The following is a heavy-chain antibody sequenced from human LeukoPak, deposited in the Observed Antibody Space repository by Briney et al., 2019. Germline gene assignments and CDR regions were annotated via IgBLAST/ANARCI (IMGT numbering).Heavy chain of an antibody. Sequence: GGSLRLSCAASGFTFSSYGMHWVRQAPGKGLEWVAVVSHDGNTKYYTDSVKGRFTISRDNSKNTLYLQMNGLRTDDTAVYYCARAIVGTENFDYWGQGTLVTVSS. CDR1: GFTFSSYG. J-gene: IGHJ4*02. D-gene: IGHD5-12*01. CDR2: VSHDGNTK. V-gene: IGHV3-30*19. CDR3: ARAIVGTENFDY.